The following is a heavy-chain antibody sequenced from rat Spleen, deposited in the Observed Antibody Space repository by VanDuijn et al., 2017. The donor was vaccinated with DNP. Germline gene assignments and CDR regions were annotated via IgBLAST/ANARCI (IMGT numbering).Heavy chain of an antibody. Sequence: EVQLQESGPGLLKPSQSLSLTCSVPGYSITSSYRWHWIRKFPGNKLAWSGHITYSGSATYNPSLKSRISITRDISKDQFFLQLNSVTAEDTATYYCARWNIGTSTLDYWGQGVMVTVSS. D-gene: IGHD1-5*01. CDR1: GYSITSSY. CDR2: ITYSGSA. V-gene: IGHV3-1*01. CDR3: ARWNIGTSTLDY. J-gene: IGHJ2*01.